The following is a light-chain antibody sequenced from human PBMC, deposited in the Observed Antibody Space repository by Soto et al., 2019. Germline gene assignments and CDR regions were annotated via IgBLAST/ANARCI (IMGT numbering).Light chain of an antibody. CDR2: GTS. V-gene: IGKV3-20*01. CDR1: QSVRNSY. J-gene: IGKJ2*01. Sequence: DIVLTQSPDTLSLSPGERATLSCRASQSVRNSYLAWYQQKPGQPPSLVIYGTSNGATGVPDRFSGSGSGTDFSLTISRLEPEDFAVYYCHQYGSSPYTFGQGTILEI. CDR3: HQYGSSPYT.